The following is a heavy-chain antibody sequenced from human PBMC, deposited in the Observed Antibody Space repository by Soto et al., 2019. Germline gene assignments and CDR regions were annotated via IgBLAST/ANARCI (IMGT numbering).Heavy chain of an antibody. D-gene: IGHD3-10*01. Sequence: QVQLQESGPGLVEPSGTLSLTCGVSGGSISTHNWWSWVRQSPGRGLEWIGEIYHYGGTNYNPSLKSRVTMSGDKSKNQFSLELTSVTAAATAVYYCAREKGAGTYMGFDYWGQGTLVTVSS. CDR2: IYHYGGT. J-gene: IGHJ4*02. V-gene: IGHV4-4*02. CDR3: AREKGAGTYMGFDY. CDR1: GGSISTHNW.